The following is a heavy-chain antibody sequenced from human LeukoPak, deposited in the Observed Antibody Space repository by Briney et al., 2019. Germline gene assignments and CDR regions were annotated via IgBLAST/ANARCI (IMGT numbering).Heavy chain of an antibody. V-gene: IGHV1-8*03. CDR1: GYTFTSYG. Sequence: GSSVKVSCKASGYTFTSYGINWVRQATGQGLEWMGWMNPNSGDTGYAQKFQGRVTITWNTSISTAYMELSSLRSEDTAVYYCARGRAARPRRHGSNWFDPWGQGTLVTVSS. D-gene: IGHD6-6*01. CDR3: ARGRAARPRRHGSNWFDP. CDR2: MNPNSGDT. J-gene: IGHJ5*02.